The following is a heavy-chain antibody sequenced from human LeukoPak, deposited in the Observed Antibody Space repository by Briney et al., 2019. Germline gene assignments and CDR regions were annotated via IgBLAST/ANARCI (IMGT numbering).Heavy chain of an antibody. V-gene: IGHV4-39*01. CDR1: GGSISSSSYY. Sequence: SETLSLTCTVSGGSISSSSYYWGWIRQPPGKGLEWIGSIYYSGSTYYNPSLKSRVTISVDTSKNQFSLKLSSVTAADTAVYYCARGFGFVAAKGPVDYWGQGTLVTVSS. J-gene: IGHJ4*02. CDR3: ARGFGFVAAKGPVDY. D-gene: IGHD2-15*01. CDR2: IYYSGST.